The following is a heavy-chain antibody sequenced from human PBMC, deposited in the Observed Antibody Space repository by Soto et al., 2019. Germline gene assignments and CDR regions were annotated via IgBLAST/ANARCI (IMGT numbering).Heavy chain of an antibody. CDR2: IKHSGRT. V-gene: IGHV4-34*01. Sequence: PSVIRSLTRDFSGASFNYYCGSGIRQPPGKGLEWIGEIKHSGRTNYNPSPKSRVNISVDTSKNQFSLKLSSVTAADTAVYYCARGALEWLLLGNWFDPWGQGNLGTGAS. D-gene: IGHD3-3*01. CDR3: ARGALEWLLLGNWFDP. CDR1: GASFNYYC. J-gene: IGHJ5*02.